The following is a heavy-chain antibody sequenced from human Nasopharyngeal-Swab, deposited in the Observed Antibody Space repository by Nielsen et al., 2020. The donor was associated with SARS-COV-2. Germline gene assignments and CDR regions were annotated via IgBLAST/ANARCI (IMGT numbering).Heavy chain of an antibody. CDR3: AKERPYYDILTGYYSDAFDI. Sequence: WIRQPPGKGLEWVSAISGSGGSTYYADSVKGRFTISRDNSKNTLYLQMNSLRAEDTAVYYCAKERPYYDILTGYYSDAFDIWGQGTMVTVSS. V-gene: IGHV3-23*01. J-gene: IGHJ3*02. D-gene: IGHD3-9*01. CDR2: ISGSGGST.